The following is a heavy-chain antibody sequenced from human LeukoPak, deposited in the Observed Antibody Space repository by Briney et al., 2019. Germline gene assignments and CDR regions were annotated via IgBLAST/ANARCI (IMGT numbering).Heavy chain of an antibody. J-gene: IGHJ6*02. CDR1: GFTFSDYY. D-gene: IGHD2-2*03. CDR3: ARDVDIGVVPAAKYGMDV. CDR2: ISSSGSTI. Sequence: GGSLRLSCAASGFTFSDYYMSWIRQAPGKGLEWVSYISSSGSTIYYADSVKGRFTISRDNAKNSLYLQMNSLRAEDTAVYYCARDVDIGVVPAAKYGMDVWGQGTTVTVSS. V-gene: IGHV3-11*01.